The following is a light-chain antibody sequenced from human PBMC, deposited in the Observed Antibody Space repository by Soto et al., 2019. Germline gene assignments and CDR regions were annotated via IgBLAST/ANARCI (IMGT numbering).Light chain of an antibody. Sequence: VLTQSPAGLSLPPAERATVGCRASQSVSSQLASFQQRPGQAPRILIYEASNRATGIPARFSGRGSGTDFTLTISSLEPEDFAVYYCQQRSSAITFGQGTRLRL. V-gene: IGKV3-11*01. CDR1: QSVSSQ. J-gene: IGKJ5*01. CDR2: EAS. CDR3: QQRSSAIT.